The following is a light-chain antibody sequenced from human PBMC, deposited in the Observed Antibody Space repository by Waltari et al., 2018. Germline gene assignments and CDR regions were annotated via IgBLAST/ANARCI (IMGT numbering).Light chain of an antibody. J-gene: IGLJ2*01. CDR3: QAWDSNVVI. Sequence: SYDLTQPPSVSVSPGPTASNTSPGDKLGDKYACWYQQKPGQSPVVVIYKDSQRPSGIPERFSGSNSGNTATLTISGAQALDEADYYCQAWDSNVVIFGGGTKLTVL. V-gene: IGLV3-1*01. CDR1: KLGDKY. CDR2: KDS.